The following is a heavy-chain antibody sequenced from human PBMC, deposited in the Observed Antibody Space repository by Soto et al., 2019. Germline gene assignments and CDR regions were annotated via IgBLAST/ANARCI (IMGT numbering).Heavy chain of an antibody. D-gene: IGHD6-13*01. J-gene: IGHJ6*02. CDR2: ISWDGGST. CDR1: GFTFDDYT. V-gene: IGHV3-43*01. CDR3: AKDSIAAAGTGTQDYYYYGMDV. Sequence: GGSLRLSCAASGFTFDDYTRHWVRQAPGKGLEWVPLISWDGGSTYYADSVKGRFTISRDNSKNSLYLQMNSLRTEDTALYYCAKDSIAAAGTGTQDYYYYGMDVWGQGTTVTVSS.